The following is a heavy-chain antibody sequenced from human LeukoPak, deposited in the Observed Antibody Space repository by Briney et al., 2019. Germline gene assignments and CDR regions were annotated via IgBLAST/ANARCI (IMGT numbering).Heavy chain of an antibody. J-gene: IGHJ4*02. Sequence: GGSLRLSCAASGFTFSSYSMNWVRQAPGKGLEWVSSISSSSSYIYYADSVKGRFTISRDNAKNSLYLQMNSLRAEDTAVYYCARDRSGYSGYDEALGYWGQGTLVTVSS. CDR3: ARDRSGYSGYDEALGY. CDR2: ISSSSSYI. V-gene: IGHV3-21*01. D-gene: IGHD5-12*01. CDR1: GFTFSSYS.